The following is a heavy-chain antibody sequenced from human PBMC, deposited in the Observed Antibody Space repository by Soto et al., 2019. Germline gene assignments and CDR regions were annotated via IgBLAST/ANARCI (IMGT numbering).Heavy chain of an antibody. CDR1: GFTFRNYG. CDR2: ISDDGANK. J-gene: IGHJ5*02. Sequence: QVQLVESGGGVVQPGRSLRLSCAASGFTFRNYGMHWVRQAPGKGLEWVAVISDDGANKDYADSVKGRFTISRDNSKNTLYLQMNSLRPEETAVYYCARGLVGVISRDWFDPCGQGTLVTVSS. CDR3: ARGLVGVISRDWFDP. D-gene: IGHD3-10*01. V-gene: IGHV3-30-3*01.